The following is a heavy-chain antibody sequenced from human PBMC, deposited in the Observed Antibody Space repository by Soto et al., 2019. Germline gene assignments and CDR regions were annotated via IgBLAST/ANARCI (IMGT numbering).Heavy chain of an antibody. J-gene: IGHJ6*02. Sequence: QVQLVESGGGVVQPGTSLRLSCVVSGLTFRDSGMHWVRQAPGKGLEWVAVISFDGSERHYRDSVKGRFSISRDNSKNTLYLQMNSLRGDDSAVYYCANGNDVVRYYYGMDVWGQGSTVTVSS. CDR2: ISFDGSER. CDR3: ANGNDVVRYYYGMDV. CDR1: GLTFRDSG. D-gene: IGHD1-1*01. V-gene: IGHV3-30*18.